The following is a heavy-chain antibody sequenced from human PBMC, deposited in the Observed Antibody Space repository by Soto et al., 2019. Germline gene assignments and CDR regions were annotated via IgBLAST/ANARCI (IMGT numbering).Heavy chain of an antibody. V-gene: IGHV3-74*01. Sequence: EVQLVESGGDLVQPGGSLRLSCAASGFAFSSYWMRWVRQAPGKGLVWVSRIKFDGSSTSYADSVRGRFTISRDNAKNTVYLQMNSLRAEDTALYYCGIGIRNYSGVDVWGQGTTITVSS. D-gene: IGHD5-18*01. CDR2: IKFDGSST. CDR1: GFAFSSYW. J-gene: IGHJ6*02. CDR3: GIGIRNYSGVDV.